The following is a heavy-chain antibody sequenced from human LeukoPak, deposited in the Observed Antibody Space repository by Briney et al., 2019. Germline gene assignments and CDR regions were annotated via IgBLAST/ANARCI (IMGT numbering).Heavy chain of an antibody. Sequence: GGSLRLSCAAPGFTFSSYSMNWVRQAPGKGLEWVSSISSSSSYIYYADSVKGRFTISRDNAKNSLYLQMNSLRAEDTAVYYCAREEGDETIDYWGQGTLVTVSS. D-gene: IGHD2-21*01. CDR2: ISSSSSYI. J-gene: IGHJ4*02. CDR1: GFTFSSYS. V-gene: IGHV3-21*01. CDR3: AREEGDETIDY.